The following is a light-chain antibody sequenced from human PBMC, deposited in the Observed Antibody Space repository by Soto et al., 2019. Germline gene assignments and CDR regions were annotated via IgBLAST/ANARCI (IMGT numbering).Light chain of an antibody. CDR1: SSDVGGYDY. J-gene: IGLJ1*01. CDR2: EVS. V-gene: IGLV2-8*01. CDR3: SSYAGSSTYV. Sequence: QSVLTQPPSASGSPGQSVTISCTGTSSDVGGYDYVSWYQQHPGKAPKLMIYEVSKRPSGVPDRFSGSKPGNTASLTVSGLQAEDEADYYCSSYAGSSTYVFGTGTKVTVL.